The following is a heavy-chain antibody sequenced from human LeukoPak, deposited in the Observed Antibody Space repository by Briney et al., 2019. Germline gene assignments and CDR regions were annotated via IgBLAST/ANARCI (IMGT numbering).Heavy chain of an antibody. J-gene: IGHJ4*02. Sequence: ASVKVSCKTSGYNFFKYAIHWVRQAPGQRFEWMGWLDGGNGDTRFSQKFQDRVSFTRDTFATTVYMELTSLRSEDTAVYYCARDQSRDIRVDFDYWGQGTRVIVSS. V-gene: IGHV1-3*01. CDR3: ARDQSRDIRVDFDY. CDR2: LDGGNGDT. CDR1: GYNFFKYA. D-gene: IGHD2-15*01.